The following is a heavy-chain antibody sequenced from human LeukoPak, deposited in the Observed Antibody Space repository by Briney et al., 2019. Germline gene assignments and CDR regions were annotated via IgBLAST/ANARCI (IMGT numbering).Heavy chain of an antibody. Sequence: SGGSLRLSCAASGFTFSSYAMSWVRQAPGKGLEWVSAISGSGGSTYYADPVKGRFTISRDNSKNTLYLQMNSLRAEDTALYYCATDRLLFYYDSSGPPRWGQGTLVTVSS. D-gene: IGHD3-22*01. J-gene: IGHJ4*02. CDR1: GFTFSSYA. CDR2: ISGSGGST. V-gene: IGHV3-23*01. CDR3: ATDRLLFYYDSSGPPR.